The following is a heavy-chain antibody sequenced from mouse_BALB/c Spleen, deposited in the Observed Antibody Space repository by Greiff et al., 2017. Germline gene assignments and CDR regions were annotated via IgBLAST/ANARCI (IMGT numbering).Heavy chain of an antibody. Sequence: EVKLVESGGGLVKPGGSLKLSCAASGFAFSSYDMSWVRQTPEKRLEWVAYISSGGGSTYYPDTVKGRFTISRDNAKNTLYLQMSSLTSEDTAMYYCARQEADYSPAWLAYWGQGTLVTVSA. D-gene: IGHD2-12*01. CDR1: GFAFSSYD. V-gene: IGHV5-12-1*01. CDR3: ARQEADYSPAWLAY. J-gene: IGHJ3*01. CDR2: ISSGGGST.